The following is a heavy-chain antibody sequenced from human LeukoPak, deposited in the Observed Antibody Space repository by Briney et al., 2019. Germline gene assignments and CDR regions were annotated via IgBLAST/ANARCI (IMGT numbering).Heavy chain of an antibody. CDR1: GGSISSSSYY. CDR2: IYYSGST. CDR3: ARDRLSVVRDHDAFDI. D-gene: IGHD3-10*01. J-gene: IGHJ3*02. Sequence: SETLSLTCTVSGGSISSSSYYWGWIRQPPGKGLEWIGSIYYSGSTNYNPSLKSRVTISVDTSKNQFSLKLSSVTAADTAVYYCARDRLSVVRDHDAFDIWGQGTMVTVSS. V-gene: IGHV4-39*07.